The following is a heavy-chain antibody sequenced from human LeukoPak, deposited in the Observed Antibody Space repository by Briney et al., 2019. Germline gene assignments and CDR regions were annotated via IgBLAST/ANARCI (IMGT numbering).Heavy chain of an antibody. CDR3: ARAGEPYYYYYYMDV. CDR1: GFTFSSYA. CDR2: ISSNGGST. J-gene: IGHJ6*03. Sequence: HPGGSLRLSCAASGFTFSSYAMHWVRQAPGKGLEYVSAISSNGGSTYYANSVKGRFTISRDNSKNTLYLQMGSLRAEDMAVYYCARAGEPYYYYYYMDVWGKGTTVTVSS. V-gene: IGHV3-64*01. D-gene: IGHD1-14*01.